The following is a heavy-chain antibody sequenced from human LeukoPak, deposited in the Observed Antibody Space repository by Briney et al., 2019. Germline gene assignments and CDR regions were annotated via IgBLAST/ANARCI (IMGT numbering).Heavy chain of an antibody. D-gene: IGHD6-13*01. CDR2: IYYSGST. J-gene: IGHJ6*03. Sequence: PSETLSLTCTVSGGSISSYYWCWIRLTPGKGLGWIGDIYYSGSTNYNHSLKSRVTISVDTSKNQFSLKLSSVPAADTAVYYCARGPDTSTWYYYYMDVWGKGTTLTVPS. CDR3: ARGPDTSTWYYYYMDV. CDR1: GGSISSYY. V-gene: IGHV4-59*01.